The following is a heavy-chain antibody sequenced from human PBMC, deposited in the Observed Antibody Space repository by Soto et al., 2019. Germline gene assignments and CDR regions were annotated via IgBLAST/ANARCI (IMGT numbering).Heavy chain of an antibody. CDR2: ISYDGSNK. Sequence: QVQLVESGGGVVQPGRSLRLSCAASGFTFSSYGMHWVRQAPGKGLEWVAVISYDGSNKYYADSVKGRFTISRDNSKNTLYLQMNSLRAEDTAVYYCAKGRAGTWLNCDYWGQGTLVTVSS. CDR1: GFTFSSYG. D-gene: IGHD6-19*01. J-gene: IGHJ4*02. V-gene: IGHV3-30*18. CDR3: AKGRAGTWLNCDY.